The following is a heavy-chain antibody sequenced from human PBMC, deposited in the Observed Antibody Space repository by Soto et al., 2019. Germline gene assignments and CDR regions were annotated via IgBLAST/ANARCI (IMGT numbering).Heavy chain of an antibody. Sequence: VQLLESGGGLVQPGGSLRLSCAASGFTFNSYAMSWVRQAPGKGLEWVSAISRGGSTYYADSVKGRFTISRDKSKSTLHLQMNSLRAEDTAVYYCAKRGHYDSSRSYAPFDYWGQGTLVTVSS. CDR3: AKRGHYDSSRSYAPFDY. V-gene: IGHV3-23*01. CDR1: GFTFNSYA. D-gene: IGHD3-22*01. J-gene: IGHJ4*02. CDR2: ISRGGST.